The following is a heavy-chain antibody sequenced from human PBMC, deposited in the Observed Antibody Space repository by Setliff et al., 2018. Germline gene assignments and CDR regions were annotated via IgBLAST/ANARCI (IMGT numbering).Heavy chain of an antibody. Sequence: SETLSLTCTVSGASVRTYYWTWIRQPPGKGLEWNGNIYCMGETKYHPSPKSRVTISLDKTKNAFSLRLTSVTAADTGVYFCARSVDPDVWGKGTTVTVSS. CDR2: IYCMGET. CDR3: ARSVDPDV. CDR1: GASVRTYY. V-gene: IGHV4-59*08. J-gene: IGHJ6*04.